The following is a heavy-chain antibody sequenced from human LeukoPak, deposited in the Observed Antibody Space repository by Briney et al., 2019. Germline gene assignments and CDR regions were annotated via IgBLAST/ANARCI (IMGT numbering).Heavy chain of an antibody. V-gene: IGHV3-23*01. D-gene: IGHD2-15*01. CDR1: GFTFSNYA. J-gene: IGHJ4*02. CDR2: ISGSDGST. CDR3: AKKQMVVAATWKLNYFDY. Sequence: PGGSLRLSCAASGFTFSNYAMSWVRQAPGKGLEWVSAISGSDGSTNYADSVKGRFTISRDNSKNTLYLQVNSLRAEDTAVYYCAKKQMVVAATWKLNYFDYWGQGTLVTVSS.